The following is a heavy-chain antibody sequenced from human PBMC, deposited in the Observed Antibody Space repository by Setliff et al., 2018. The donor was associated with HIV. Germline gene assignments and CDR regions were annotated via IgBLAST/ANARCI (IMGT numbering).Heavy chain of an antibody. J-gene: IGHJ3*02. CDR3: ARAPPGIQNDAFDI. V-gene: IGHV4-38-2*02. CDR1: GDSISSDFY. Sequence: SETLSLTCTVSGDSISSDFYWGWIRQPPGKGLEWIGSIYHSGSTYYNPSLKSRVTISFDTSQNQFSLKLSSVTAEDTAVFYCARAPPGIQNDAFDIWGQGAMVTVSS. CDR2: IYHSGST.